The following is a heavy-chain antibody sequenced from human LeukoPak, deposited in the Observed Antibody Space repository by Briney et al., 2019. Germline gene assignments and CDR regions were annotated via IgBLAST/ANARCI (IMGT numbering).Heavy chain of an antibody. J-gene: IGHJ4*02. V-gene: IGHV4-39*07. Sequence: SETLSLTCTVSGGSISSSSYYWGWIRQPPGKGLEWIGSIYYRGSTYYNPSLKSRVTISVDTSKNQFSLKLSSVTAADTAVYYCAPYYGDYDVPFDWGQGTLVTVSS. CDR2: IYYRGST. D-gene: IGHD4-17*01. CDR1: GGSISSSSYY. CDR3: APYYGDYDVPFD.